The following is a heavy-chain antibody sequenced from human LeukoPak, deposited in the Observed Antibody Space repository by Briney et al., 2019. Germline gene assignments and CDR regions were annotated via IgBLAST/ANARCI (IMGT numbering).Heavy chain of an antibody. V-gene: IGHV4-39*01. Sequence: PSETLSLTCTVSAGSLSSTSYYWGCIRQPPGKGLEWNGTIYYSGSTYYNPSLKSRVTISVDTSKNQFSLKLSSVTAADTAVYYCARVLYSSGWYTYYFDYWGQGTLVTVSS. J-gene: IGHJ4*02. CDR1: AGSLSSTSYY. CDR2: IYYSGST. CDR3: ARVLYSSGWYTYYFDY. D-gene: IGHD6-19*01.